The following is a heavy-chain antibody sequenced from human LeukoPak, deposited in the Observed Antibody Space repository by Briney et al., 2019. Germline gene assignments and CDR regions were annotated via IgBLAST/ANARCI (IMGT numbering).Heavy chain of an antibody. Sequence: QPGGSLRLSCAVSGFTVSSNYMSWVRQAPGKGLEWVSVIYSGGSTYYADSVKGRFTISRDNSKNTLYLQMNSLRAEDTAVYYCARDSIAAAGNPLSPFDYWGQGTLVTVSS. J-gene: IGHJ4*02. CDR3: ARDSIAAAGNPLSPFDY. V-gene: IGHV3-66*01. CDR1: GFTVSSNY. D-gene: IGHD6-13*01. CDR2: IYSGGST.